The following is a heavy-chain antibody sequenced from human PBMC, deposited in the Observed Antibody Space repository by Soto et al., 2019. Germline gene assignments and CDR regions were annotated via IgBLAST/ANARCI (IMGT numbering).Heavy chain of an antibody. Sequence: QVQLQESGPGLVTPSETLSLTCTVSGGSISSYYWSWIRQPPGKGLEWIGYIYYSGSTNYNPSLKMRVTIALDTEKIQFSLKLSSVTAADTAVYYCARRYGYSFDYWGQGTLGSVSS. CDR1: GGSISSYY. J-gene: IGHJ4*02. CDR2: IYYSGST. D-gene: IGHD1-1*01. V-gene: IGHV4-59*08. CDR3: ARRYGYSFDY.